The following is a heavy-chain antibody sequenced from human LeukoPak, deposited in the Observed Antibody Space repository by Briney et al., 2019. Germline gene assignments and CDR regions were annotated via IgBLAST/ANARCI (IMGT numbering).Heavy chain of an antibody. CDR1: GGSISSSSYY. J-gene: IGHJ6*03. D-gene: IGHD6-13*01. V-gene: IGHV4-39*07. CDR2: INHSGST. Sequence: PSETLSLTCTVSGGSISSSSYYWGWIRQPPGKGLEWIGEINHSGSTNYNPSLKSRVTISVDTSKNQFSLKLSSVTAADTAVYYCARTTASSWSELWYYYYMDVWGKGTTVTISS. CDR3: ARTTASSWSELWYYYYMDV.